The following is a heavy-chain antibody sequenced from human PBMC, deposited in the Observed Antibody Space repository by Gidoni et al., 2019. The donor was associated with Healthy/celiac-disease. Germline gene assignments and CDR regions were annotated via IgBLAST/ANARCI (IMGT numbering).Heavy chain of an antibody. V-gene: IGHV4-59*01. Sequence: QVQLQESGPGLVKPSETLSLTCTVSGGSISSYYWSWIRQPPGKGLEWIGYIYYSGSTNYNPSLKSRVTISVDTSKNQFSLKLSSVTAADTAVYYCARSNYQLSFDYWGQGTLVTVSS. CDR3: ARSNYQLSFDY. J-gene: IGHJ4*02. CDR2: IYYSGST. CDR1: GGSISSYY. D-gene: IGHD2-2*01.